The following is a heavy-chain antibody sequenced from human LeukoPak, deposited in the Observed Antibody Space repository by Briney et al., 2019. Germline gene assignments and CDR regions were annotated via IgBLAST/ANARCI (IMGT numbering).Heavy chain of an antibody. CDR2: IDYSGST. CDR1: GGSISNYF. J-gene: IGHJ4*02. CDR3: ARMYSSTIPPGY. D-gene: IGHD6-13*01. V-gene: IGHV4-59*01. Sequence: SETLSLTCTVSGGSISNYFWTWIRQPPGKGLEWIGYIDYSGSTNYNPSLKSRVTISVDTSKNQFSLKLTSVTAADTAVYYCARMYSSTIPPGYWDQGTLVTVSS.